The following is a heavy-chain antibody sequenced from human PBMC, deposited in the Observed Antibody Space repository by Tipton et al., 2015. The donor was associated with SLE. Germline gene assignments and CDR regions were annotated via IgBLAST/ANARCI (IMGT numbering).Heavy chain of an antibody. CDR3: AKGYVVYYFDY. CDR1: GFTFSDYA. CDR2: MGHHGNDE. D-gene: IGHD2-2*01. J-gene: IGHJ4*02. V-gene: IGHV3-30*02. Sequence: GSLRLSCAASGFTFSDYAIHWVRQVPGKGLEWVAFMGHHGNDETYADSVKGRFTISRDNSKSMAYLQMHGLTFDDTAVYYCAKGYVVYYFDYWGQGTLVTVSS.